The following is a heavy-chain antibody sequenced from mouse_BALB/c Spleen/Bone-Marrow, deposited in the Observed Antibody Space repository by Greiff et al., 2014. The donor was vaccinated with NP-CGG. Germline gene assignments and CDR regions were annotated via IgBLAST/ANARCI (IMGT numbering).Heavy chain of an antibody. CDR3: VSYYYGNYFDS. Sequence: EVQLQESGAELVKPGASVKLSCTASGFNIKDTYMHWVEQRPEQGLEWIGRIDPANGNTKYDPKFQGKATITADTSSNTAYLQLSSLTSEDTAVYYCVSYYYGNYFDSWGQGTTLTVSS. CDR1: GFNIKDTY. CDR2: IDPANGNT. D-gene: IGHD1-1*01. V-gene: IGHV14-3*02. J-gene: IGHJ2*01.